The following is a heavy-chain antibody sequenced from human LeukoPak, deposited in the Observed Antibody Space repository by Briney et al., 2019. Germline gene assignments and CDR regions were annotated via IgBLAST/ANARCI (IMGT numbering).Heavy chain of an antibody. Sequence: GGSLRLSCAASGFSVRTNYMSWVRQAPGKGLEWVSYISSSGSSINYADSVKGRFTISRDNANNSLYLQMNSLRAEDTAVYYCARDQSYYDILTGYYIYYFDYWGQGTLVTVSS. CDR2: ISSSGSSI. CDR1: GFSVRTNY. J-gene: IGHJ4*02. V-gene: IGHV3-48*03. D-gene: IGHD3-9*01. CDR3: ARDQSYYDILTGYYIYYFDY.